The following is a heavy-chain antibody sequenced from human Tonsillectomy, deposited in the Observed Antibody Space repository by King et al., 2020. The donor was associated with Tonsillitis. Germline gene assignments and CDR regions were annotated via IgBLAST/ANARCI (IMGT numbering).Heavy chain of an antibody. D-gene: IGHD2-2*01. V-gene: IGHV3-30*18. CDR3: SKNLVIQGDSVIPAPNFYYYDGMDV. J-gene: IGHJ6*02. CDR2: ISYDGSNK. Sequence: MYWVRQAPGKGLEWVAFISYDGSNKYYADSVKGRFTISRDNSKNSLYLQMNRPRAEDTAVDYCSKNLVIQGDSVIPAPNFYYYDGMDVWGQGTTVTVSS.